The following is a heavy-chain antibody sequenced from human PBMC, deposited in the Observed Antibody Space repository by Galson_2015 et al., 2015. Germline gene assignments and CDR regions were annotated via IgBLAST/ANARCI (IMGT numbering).Heavy chain of an antibody. V-gene: IGHV1-69*06. Sequence: SVKVSCKASGGTFSSYAISWVRQAPGQGLEWMGGIIPIFGTANYAQKFQGRVTITADKSTSTAYMELSSLRSEDTAVYYCAGWRGGRRVYFDYWGQGTLVTVSS. D-gene: IGHD1-14*01. CDR3: AGWRGGRRVYFDY. CDR1: GGTFSSYA. J-gene: IGHJ4*02. CDR2: IIPIFGTA.